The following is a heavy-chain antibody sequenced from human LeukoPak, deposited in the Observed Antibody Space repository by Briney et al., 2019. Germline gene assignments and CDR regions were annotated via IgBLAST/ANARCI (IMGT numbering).Heavy chain of an antibody. V-gene: IGHV3-7*05. CDR2: IKHDGSEK. Sequence: GGSLRLSCAASGFTFSSYSMNWVRQAPGKGLGWVANIKHDGSEKYYVDSVKGRFTISRDNAKNSLYLQMNSLRAEDTAVYYCARGDGSGYSRGWGQGSLVTVSS. D-gene: IGHD5-18*01. CDR1: GFTFSSYS. J-gene: IGHJ4*02. CDR3: ARGDGSGYSRG.